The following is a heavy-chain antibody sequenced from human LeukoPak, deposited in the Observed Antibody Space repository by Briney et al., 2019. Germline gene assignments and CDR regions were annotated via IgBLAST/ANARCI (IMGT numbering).Heavy chain of an antibody. CDR3: ARGRITIFGVANWFDP. J-gene: IGHJ5*02. V-gene: IGHV4-34*01. Sequence: SETLSLTRAVYGESFSGYYWSWIRQPPGKGLEWIGEITHSGSTNYNPSLKSRVTISVDTSKNQFSLKLSSVTAADTAVYYCARGRITIFGVANWFDPWGQGTLVTVSS. CDR1: GESFSGYY. D-gene: IGHD3-3*01. CDR2: ITHSGST.